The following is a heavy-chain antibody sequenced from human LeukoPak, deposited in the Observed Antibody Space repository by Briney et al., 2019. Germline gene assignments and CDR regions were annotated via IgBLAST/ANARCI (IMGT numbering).Heavy chain of an antibody. D-gene: IGHD2-15*01. CDR3: AREIRDCSSGSCFGYGLDV. CDR1: GFTIGNKY. Sequence: GGSLRLSCAASGFTIGNKYMNWVRQAPGKGLEWVSIIYNNGTTYYADSVRGRLTISRDTSENTLYLQVDFLRAEDTAVYYCAREIRDCSSGSCFGYGLDVWGQGTTVTVSS. V-gene: IGHV3-53*01. J-gene: IGHJ6*02. CDR2: IYNNGTT.